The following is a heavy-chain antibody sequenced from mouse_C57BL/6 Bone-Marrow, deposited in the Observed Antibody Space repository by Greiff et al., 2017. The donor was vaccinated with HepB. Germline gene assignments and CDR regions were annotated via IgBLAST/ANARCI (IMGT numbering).Heavy chain of an antibody. J-gene: IGHJ4*01. V-gene: IGHV14-4*01. D-gene: IGHD1-1*01. Sequence: VQLQQSGAELVRPGASVKLSCTASGFNIKDDYMHWVKQRPEQGLEWIGWIDPENGDTEYASKFQGKATITADTSSNTAYLQLSSLTSEDTAVYYCTTGSSYAIDYWGQGTSVTVSS. CDR1: GFNIKDDY. CDR2: IDPENGDT. CDR3: TTGSSYAIDY.